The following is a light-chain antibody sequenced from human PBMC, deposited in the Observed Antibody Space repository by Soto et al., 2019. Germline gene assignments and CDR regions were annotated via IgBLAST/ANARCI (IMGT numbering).Light chain of an antibody. J-gene: IGLJ2*01. V-gene: IGLV2-23*01. Sequence: QSALTQPPSASGSPGQSVTISCTGTSSDVGASNYVSWYQQHPGKAPKLMIYEDDKRPSGVSNRFSGSKSGNTASLTISGLQAEDEGDYHCCSYAGSSTQVFGGGTKLTVL. CDR3: CSYAGSSTQV. CDR1: SSDVGASNY. CDR2: EDD.